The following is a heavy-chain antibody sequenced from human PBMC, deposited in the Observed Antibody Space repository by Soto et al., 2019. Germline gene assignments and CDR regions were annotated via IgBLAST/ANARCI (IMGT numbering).Heavy chain of an antibody. CDR1: SYTLSKYN. V-gene: IGHV1-46*01. CDR3: AKEPNESFYFDF. Sequence: ASVKVSCKASSYTLSKYNIHWLRQAPGQGLEWLGIIRPSGENTGYAQRFQGRVTVTRDTSTSTVYMELTSLKSDDTGVYYCAKEPNESFYFDFWGQGILVTVSS. J-gene: IGHJ4*02. CDR2: IRPSGENT. D-gene: IGHD1-1*01.